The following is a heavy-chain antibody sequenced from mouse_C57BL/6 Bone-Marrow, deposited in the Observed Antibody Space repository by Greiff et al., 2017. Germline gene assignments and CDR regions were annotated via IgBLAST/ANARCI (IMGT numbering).Heavy chain of an antibody. J-gene: IGHJ2*01. CDR3: ARAAIYYGPFDY. Sequence: VQLQESGPELVKPGASVKISCKASGYAFSSSWMNWVKQRPGKGLEWIGRIYPGDGDTNYNGKFKGKATLTADKSSSTAYMQLSSLTSEDSAVYFCARAAIYYGPFDYWGQGTTLTVSS. D-gene: IGHD2-1*01. V-gene: IGHV1-82*01. CDR2: IYPGDGDT. CDR1: GYAFSSSW.